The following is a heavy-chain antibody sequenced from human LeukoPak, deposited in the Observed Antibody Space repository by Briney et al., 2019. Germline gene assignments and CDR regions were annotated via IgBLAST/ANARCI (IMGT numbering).Heavy chain of an antibody. CDR1: GYTLTELS. J-gene: IGHJ6*04. V-gene: IGHV1-24*01. D-gene: IGHD1-26*01. CDR3: ATVGMGLPDYYGMDV. CDR2: FDPEDGET. Sequence: GASVKVSCKVSGYTLTELSMHWVRQAPGKGLEWMGGFDPEDGETIYAQKFQGRVTMTEDTSSDTAYMELSRLRSEDTAVYYCATVGMGLPDYYGMDVWGKGTTVTVSS.